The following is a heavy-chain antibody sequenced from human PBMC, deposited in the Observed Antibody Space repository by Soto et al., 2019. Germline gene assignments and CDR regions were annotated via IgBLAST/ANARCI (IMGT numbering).Heavy chain of an antibody. CDR3: ARDRRTVTLGYSYYYYGMDV. V-gene: IGHV4-30-4*01. D-gene: IGHD4-4*01. CDR2: VYYSGGT. J-gene: IGHJ6*02. CDR1: GGSISSGDYY. Sequence: SETLSLTCTVSGGSISSGDYYWSWIRQPPGKGLEWIGYVYYSGGTYYNPSLKSRVTISVDTSKNQFSLKLSSVTAADTAVYYCARDRRTVTLGYSYYYYGMDVWGQGTTVTVSS.